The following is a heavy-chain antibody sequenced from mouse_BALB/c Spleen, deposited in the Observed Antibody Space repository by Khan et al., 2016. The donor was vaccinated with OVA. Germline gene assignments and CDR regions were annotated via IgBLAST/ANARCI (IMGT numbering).Heavy chain of an antibody. Sequence: QVQLQQSGAELARPGASVKMSCKASGYTFTSYTIHWIKLRPGQGLEWIGYINPSNGYTNYNQKFKDKATLTADKSSTTASMELSSLTSDDSALYNCVRDGAYHRDDGWFAYWGQGTLVTVSA. V-gene: IGHV1-4*01. CDR1: GYTFTSYT. D-gene: IGHD2-14*01. CDR2: INPSNGYT. CDR3: VRDGAYHRDDGWFAY. J-gene: IGHJ3*01.